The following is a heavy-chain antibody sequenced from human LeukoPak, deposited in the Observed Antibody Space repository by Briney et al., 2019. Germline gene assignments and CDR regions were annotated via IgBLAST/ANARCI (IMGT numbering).Heavy chain of an antibody. CDR2: IYYSGST. CDR1: GGSFSGYY. Sequence: SETLSLTCTVSGGSFSGYYWSWIRQPAGKGLEWIGRIYYSGSTNYNPSLKSRVTMSVDTWKNQFSLKLSSVTAADTAVYYCSRGDCSSNSCSFDYWGQGTLVTVSS. D-gene: IGHD2-2*01. J-gene: IGHJ4*02. CDR3: SRGDCSSNSCSFDY. V-gene: IGHV4-4*07.